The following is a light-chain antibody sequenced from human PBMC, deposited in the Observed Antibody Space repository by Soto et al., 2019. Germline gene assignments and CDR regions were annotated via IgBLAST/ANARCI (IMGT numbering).Light chain of an antibody. CDR3: QQRGNWPWT. V-gene: IGKV3-11*01. CDR1: QSVSSY. Sequence: EIVLTQSPATLSLSPGERATLSCRASQSVSSYLAWYQQKPGQAPRLLIYGASDRATGIPARFSGSGSGTDFTLTISSLEPEDFAVYYCQQRGNWPWTFGQGTKVEIK. J-gene: IGKJ1*01. CDR2: GAS.